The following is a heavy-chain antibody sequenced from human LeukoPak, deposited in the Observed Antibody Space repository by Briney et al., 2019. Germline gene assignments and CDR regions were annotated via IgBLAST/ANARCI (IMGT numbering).Heavy chain of an antibody. Sequence: PSETLSLTCTVSGGSISSGGYYWSWIRQHPGKGLEWIGYIYYSGSTYYNPSLSSCITFSVDTSKNQFSLKLSSVTAADTAVYYCARGGPFGYYYYYYMDVWGKGTTVTVSS. CDR2: IYYSGST. J-gene: IGHJ6*03. CDR1: GGSISSGGYY. V-gene: IGHV4-31*03. D-gene: IGHD3-16*01. CDR3: ARGGPFGYYYYYYMDV.